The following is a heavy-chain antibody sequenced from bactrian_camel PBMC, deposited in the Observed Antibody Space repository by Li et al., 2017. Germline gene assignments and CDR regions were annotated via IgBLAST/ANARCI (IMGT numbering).Heavy chain of an antibody. V-gene: IGHV3S54*01. CDR1: GSTYKTYC. D-gene: IGHD3*01. Sequence: HVQLVESGGGSVQAGGSLRLSCVLSGSTYKTYCMGWFHQVPGKGREKVAGMHTMGKRVYWDNSVKGRFTIDYDTAEKTLYLQMDKLQTEDTAMYYCAAEECYANARLAILRPDQSSYWGQGTQVTVS. CDR2: MHTMGKRV. J-gene: IGHJ4*01. CDR3: AAEECYANARLAILRPDQSSY.